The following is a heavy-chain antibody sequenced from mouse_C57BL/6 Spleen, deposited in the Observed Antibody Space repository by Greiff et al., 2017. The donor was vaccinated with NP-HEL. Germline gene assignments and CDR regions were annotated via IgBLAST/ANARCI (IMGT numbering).Heavy chain of an antibody. J-gene: IGHJ4*01. CDR3: ARSGDYDYAMDY. Sequence: QVQLKQSGAELVKPGASVKISCKASGYAFSSYWMNWVKQRPGKGLEWIGQIYPGDGDTNYNGKFKGKATLTADKSSSTAYMQLSSLTSEDSAVYFCARSGDYDYAMDYWGQGTSVTVSS. CDR1: GYAFSSYW. D-gene: IGHD2-4*01. CDR2: IYPGDGDT. V-gene: IGHV1-80*01.